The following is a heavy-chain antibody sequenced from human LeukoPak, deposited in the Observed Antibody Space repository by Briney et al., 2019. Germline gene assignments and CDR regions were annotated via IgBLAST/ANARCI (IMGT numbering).Heavy chain of an antibody. V-gene: IGHV4-39*01. CDR2: IYYSGST. J-gene: IGHJ4*02. CDR3: ARYLLGGSGSYLEPYYFDY. Sequence: SETLSLTCTVSGGSISSSSYCWDWIRQPPGKGLEWIGSIYYSGSTYYNPSLKSRVTISVDTSKNQFSLKLSSVTAADTAVYYCARYLLGGSGSYLEPYYFDYWGQGTLVTVSS. CDR1: GGSISSSSYC. D-gene: IGHD3-10*01.